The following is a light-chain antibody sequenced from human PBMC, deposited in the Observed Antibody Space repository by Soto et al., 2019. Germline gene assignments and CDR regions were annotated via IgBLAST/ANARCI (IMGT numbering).Light chain of an antibody. J-gene: IGLJ1*01. CDR3: SSYAGSNTYV. CDR2: EAS. V-gene: IGLV2-11*01. Sequence: QSVLTQPRSVSGSPGQSVTVSCTGTNSDVGAYNYVSWYQQHPGKAPKLMIYEASKRPSGVPDRFSGSKSGNTASLTVSGLQAEDEADYYCSSYAGSNTYVFGTGTKVTVL. CDR1: NSDVGAYNY.